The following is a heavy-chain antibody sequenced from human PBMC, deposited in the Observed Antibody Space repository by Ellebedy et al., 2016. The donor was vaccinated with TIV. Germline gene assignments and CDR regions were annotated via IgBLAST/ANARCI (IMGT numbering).Heavy chain of an antibody. CDR1: GFTFSYYW. D-gene: IGHD2-8*01. CDR2: IHSDGSAT. J-gene: IGHJ5*02. V-gene: IGHV3-74*01. CDR3: ARGGVGSFDQ. Sequence: GGSLRLXXAASGFTFSYYWMHWVRQAPGKGLMWVSRIHSDGSATTYADSVKGRFTISRGNTRNTLSLEMSSLRAEDTAVYYCARGGVGSFDQWGQGTLVTVSS.